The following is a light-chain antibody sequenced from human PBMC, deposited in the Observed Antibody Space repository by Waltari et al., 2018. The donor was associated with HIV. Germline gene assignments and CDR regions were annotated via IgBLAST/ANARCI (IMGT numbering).Light chain of an antibody. J-gene: IGLJ3*02. CDR3: SPYSGRTNWV. Sequence: QSALTQPASVSGSPGQSITISCTGTSSDVGGYNYVPWYQQHPGKAPKLMIYEVSNRASGVPSRCACSKSGNPASLTIYGVQAEDGAYYYCSPYSGRTNWVFGGGYKLCVL. V-gene: IGLV2-14*01. CDR2: EVS. CDR1: SSDVGGYNY.